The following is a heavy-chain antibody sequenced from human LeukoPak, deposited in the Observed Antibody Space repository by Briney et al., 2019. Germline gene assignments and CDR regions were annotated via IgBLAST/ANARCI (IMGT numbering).Heavy chain of an antibody. CDR2: ISSSGGST. CDR1: GFTFSSYA. Sequence: GGSLRLSCAVSGFTFSSYAMTWVRQAPGKGLEWVSAISSSGGSTYYADSVKGRFTISRDNSKNTLYLQVNSLRAEDTAVYYCAKEFGHGGDSGTYYAYWGQGTLVTVSS. J-gene: IGHJ4*02. D-gene: IGHD1-26*01. CDR3: AKEFGHGGDSGTYYAY. V-gene: IGHV3-23*01.